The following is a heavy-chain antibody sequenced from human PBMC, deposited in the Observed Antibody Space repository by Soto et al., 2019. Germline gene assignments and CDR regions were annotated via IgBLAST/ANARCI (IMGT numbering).Heavy chain of an antibody. V-gene: IGHV3-30-3*01. CDR1: GFTFSSYA. Sequence: VGSLRLSCAASGFTFSSYAMHWVRQAPGKGLEWVAVISYDGSNKYYADSVKGRFTISRDNSKNTLYLQMNSLRAEDTAVYYCARDHRGSYYDGYFDYWGQGTLVTVSS. D-gene: IGHD1-26*01. CDR3: ARDHRGSYYDGYFDY. J-gene: IGHJ4*02. CDR2: ISYDGSNK.